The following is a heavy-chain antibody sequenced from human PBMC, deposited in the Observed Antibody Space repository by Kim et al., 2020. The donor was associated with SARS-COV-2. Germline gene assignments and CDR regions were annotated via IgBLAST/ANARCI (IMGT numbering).Heavy chain of an antibody. CDR3: AKDRSSSSRGFDY. Sequence: GGSLRLSCAASGFTFSSYGMHWVRQAPGKGLEWVAVISYDGSNKYYADSVKGRFTISRDNSKNTLYLQMNSLRAEDTAVYYCAKDRSSSSRGFDYWGQGT. V-gene: IGHV3-30*18. CDR1: GFTFSSYG. D-gene: IGHD6-6*01. J-gene: IGHJ4*02. CDR2: ISYDGSNK.